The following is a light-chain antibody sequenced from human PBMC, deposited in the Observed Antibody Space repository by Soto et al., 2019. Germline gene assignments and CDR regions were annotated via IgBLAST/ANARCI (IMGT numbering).Light chain of an antibody. CDR3: QQLNSYPPGIT. Sequence: DIQLTQSPSFLSASVGDRVTITCRASQGISSYLAWYQQKPGKAPKLLIYAASTLQSGVPSRFSGSGSGTEFTLTISSLQPEDFATYYCQQLNSYPPGITFDQGTRLEIK. J-gene: IGKJ5*01. V-gene: IGKV1-9*01. CDR2: AAS. CDR1: QGISSY.